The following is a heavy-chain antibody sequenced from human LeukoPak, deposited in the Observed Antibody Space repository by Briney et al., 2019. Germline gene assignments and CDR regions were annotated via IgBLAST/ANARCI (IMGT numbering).Heavy chain of an antibody. J-gene: IGHJ3*02. Sequence: GGSLRLSCAASGFTFSSYAMHWVRQAPGKGLEWVAVISYDGSNKYYADSVKGRFTISRDNSKNTLYLQMNSLRAEDTAVYYCARAYYDFWSGYYTGSAFDTWGQGTMVTVSS. V-gene: IGHV3-30-3*01. CDR1: GFTFSSYA. CDR3: ARAYYDFWSGYYTGSAFDT. D-gene: IGHD3-3*01. CDR2: ISYDGSNK.